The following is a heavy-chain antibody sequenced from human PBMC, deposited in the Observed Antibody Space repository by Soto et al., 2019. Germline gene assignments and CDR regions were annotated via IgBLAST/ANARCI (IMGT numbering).Heavy chain of an antibody. V-gene: IGHV1-3*01. CDR1: GYTFTSYA. CDR2: INAGNGNT. CDR3: ARSGNGYYDFWGGYTLPDY. J-gene: IGHJ4*02. D-gene: IGHD3-3*01. Sequence: QVPLVQSGAEVKKPGASVKVSCKASGYTFTSYAMHWVRQAPGQRLEWMGWINAGNGNTKYSQKFQGRVTITRDTSASTPYMEPSSLRSEDTAVYYCARSGNGYYDFWGGYTLPDYWGQGTLVTLPS.